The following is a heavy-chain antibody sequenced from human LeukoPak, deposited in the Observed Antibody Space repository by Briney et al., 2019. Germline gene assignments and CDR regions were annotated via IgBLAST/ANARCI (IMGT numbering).Heavy chain of an antibody. CDR1: GYTFTSYY. CDR2: INPSGGST. V-gene: IGHV1-46*01. J-gene: IGHJ3*02. CDR3: ASCVVVPADPVPDAFDI. D-gene: IGHD2-2*01. Sequence: GASVKVSCKASGYTFTSYYMHWVRQAPGQGLEWMGIINPSGGSTSYAQKFQGRVTMTRDTSTSTVYMELSSLRSEDTAVYYCASCVVVPADPVPDAFDIWGQGTMVTVSS.